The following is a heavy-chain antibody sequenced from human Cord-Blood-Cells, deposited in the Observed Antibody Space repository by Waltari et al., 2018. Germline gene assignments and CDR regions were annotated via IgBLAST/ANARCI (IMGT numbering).Heavy chain of an antibody. Sequence: QVQLVQSGAEVKKPGASVKVSCKASGYTFTSYGISWVRQAPGQGLEWMGWISAYNGNTNYAQKLQGRVTMTTDTATSTAYMELRSLRSDDTAVYYCARDYSNYYYYYGMDVWGQGTTVTVSS. V-gene: IGHV1-18*01. CDR2: ISAYNGNT. CDR1: GYTFTSYG. D-gene: IGHD4-4*01. J-gene: IGHJ6*02. CDR3: ARDYSNYYYYYGMDV.